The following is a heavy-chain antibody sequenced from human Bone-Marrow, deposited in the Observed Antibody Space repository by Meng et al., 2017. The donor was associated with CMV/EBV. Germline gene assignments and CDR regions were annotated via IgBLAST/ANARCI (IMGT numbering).Heavy chain of an antibody. CDR3: VRLAVRGVIGP. Sequence: SVKVSCKASGGTFSSYAISWVRQAPGQGLEWMGGIIPILGIANYAQKFQGRVTMTRDTSISTAYMELTSLTSEDTAVYFCVRLAVRGVIGPWGQGTLVTVSS. CDR2: IIPILGIA. V-gene: IGHV1-69*10. CDR1: GGTFSSYA. J-gene: IGHJ5*02. D-gene: IGHD3-10*01.